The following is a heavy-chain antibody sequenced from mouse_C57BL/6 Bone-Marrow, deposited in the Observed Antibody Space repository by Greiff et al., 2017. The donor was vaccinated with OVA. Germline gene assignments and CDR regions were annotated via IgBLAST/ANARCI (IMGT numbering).Heavy chain of an antibody. J-gene: IGHJ4*01. CDR3: ASLLREDY. V-gene: IGHV1-81*01. Sequence: VQLQQSGAELARPGASVKLSCKASGYTFTSYGISWVKQRTGQGLEWIGEIYPRSGNTYYNEKFKGKATLTADKSSSTAYMELRSLTAEDSAVYFCASLLREDYWGQGTSVTVSS. D-gene: IGHD1-1*01. CDR1: GYTFTSYG. CDR2: IYPRSGNT.